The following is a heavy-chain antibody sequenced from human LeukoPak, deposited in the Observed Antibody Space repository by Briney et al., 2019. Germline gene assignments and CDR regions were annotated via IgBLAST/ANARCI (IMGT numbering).Heavy chain of an antibody. CDR2: IYYSGST. D-gene: IGHD6-13*01. Sequence: SETLSLTCTVSGGSISSYYWSWIRQPPGKGLEWIGYIYYSGSTNYNPSLKSRVTISIHTSKNRFSLKLSSVTAADTAVYYCARARTRSLESAAGTLEAFDIWGQGTMVTVSS. J-gene: IGHJ3*02. CDR3: ARARTRSLESAAGTLEAFDI. V-gene: IGHV4-59*08. CDR1: GGSISSYY.